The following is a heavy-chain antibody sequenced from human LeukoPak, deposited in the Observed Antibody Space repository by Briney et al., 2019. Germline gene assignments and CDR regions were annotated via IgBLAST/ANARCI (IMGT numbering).Heavy chain of an antibody. V-gene: IGHV1-3*01. Sequence: ASVKVSCKASGYTFTSYAMHWVRQAPGQRLEWMGWINAGNGNTKYSQKFQGRVTITRDTSARTAYMELSSLRSEDTAVYYCARDQKVNPRSHSSGWYNYYYGMDVWGQGTTVTVSS. J-gene: IGHJ6*02. CDR3: ARDQKVNPRSHSSGWYNYYYGMDV. D-gene: IGHD6-19*01. CDR2: INAGNGNT. CDR1: GYTFTSYA.